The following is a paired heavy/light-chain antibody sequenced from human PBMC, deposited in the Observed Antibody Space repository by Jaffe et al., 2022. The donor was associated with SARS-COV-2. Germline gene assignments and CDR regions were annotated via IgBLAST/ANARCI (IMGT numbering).Heavy chain of an antibody. CDR2: IFYFGST. D-gene: IGHD3-22*01. V-gene: IGHV4-59*01. CDR3: ARYPPDNSGYFPHAYHYYMDV. Sequence: QVQLQESGPGLVKPSETLSLTCTVSGDSITNYYWSWIRQPPGKALEWIGYIFYFGSTKYKPSLRSRVTISVDTSKNQLSLRMTSVTAADTAVYYCARYPPDNSGYFPHAYHYYMDVWGKGTTVTVSS. J-gene: IGHJ6*03. CDR1: GDSITNYY.
Light chain of an antibody. CDR1: SSDVGGYNY. J-gene: IGLJ1*01. Sequence: QSALTQPASVSGSPGQSITISCTGTSSDVGGYNYVSWYQQHPGKAPKLMIYDVTNRPSGISDRFSGSKSGNTASLTISGLQAEDEADYYCYSYTSNSTYVFGTGTKVTVL. V-gene: IGLV2-14*03. CDR3: YSYTSNSTYV. CDR2: DVT.